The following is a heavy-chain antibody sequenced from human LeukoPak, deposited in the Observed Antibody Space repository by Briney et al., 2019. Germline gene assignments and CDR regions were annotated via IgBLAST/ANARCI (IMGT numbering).Heavy chain of an antibody. J-gene: IGHJ4*02. CDR2: IYYSGST. CDR1: GGSISSGGYS. D-gene: IGHD6-6*01. V-gene: IGHV4-30-4*07. Sequence: SETLSLTCAVSGGSISSGGYSWSWIRQPPGKGLEWIGYIYYSGSTNYNPSLKSRVTILVDKSKNQLSLILSSVTAADTATYYCARDVGARLPGYWGQGTLVTVSS. CDR3: ARDVGARLPGY.